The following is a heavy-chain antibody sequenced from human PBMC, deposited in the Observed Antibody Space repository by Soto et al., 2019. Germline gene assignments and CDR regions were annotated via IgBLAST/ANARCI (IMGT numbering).Heavy chain of an antibody. CDR1: GYTFTGHY. Sequence: ASVKVSCKASGYTFTGHYIHWVRQAPGQGLEWMGWINPNSGGTNYAQKFQGWVTMTRDTSISTAYMELSRLTSDDTAVYYCARAPGAFDYWGQGTLVTVSS. D-gene: IGHD2-8*02. J-gene: IGHJ4*02. CDR2: INPNSGGT. CDR3: ARAPGAFDY. V-gene: IGHV1-2*04.